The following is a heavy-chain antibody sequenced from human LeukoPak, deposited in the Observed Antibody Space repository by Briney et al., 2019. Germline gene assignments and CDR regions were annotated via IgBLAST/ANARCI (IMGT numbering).Heavy chain of an antibody. D-gene: IGHD6-19*01. CDR2: IKSKTDGETT. CDR3: TTANAVPLPDY. Sequence: GGSLRLSCAASKFTFTNAWMTWVRQAPGKGLEWVGRIKSKTDGETTDYAAPVKGRFTISRDDSKSTLYLQLNSLKNEDTAVYYCTTANAVPLPDYWGQGTLVIVSS. V-gene: IGHV3-15*01. J-gene: IGHJ4*02. CDR1: KFTFTNAW.